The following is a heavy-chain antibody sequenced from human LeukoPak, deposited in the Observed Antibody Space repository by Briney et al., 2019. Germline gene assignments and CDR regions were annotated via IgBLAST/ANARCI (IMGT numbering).Heavy chain of an antibody. D-gene: IGHD4-17*01. J-gene: IGHJ5*02. CDR1: GYTFTNYY. Sequence: ASVKVSCKASGYTFTNYYMHWVRQAPGQGLEWMGLINPNTGVTKFAQKFHGRVTMSRDTSISTAYMELNRLTSDDSAVYYCARGDYGRGDPWGQGSLVTVS. CDR2: INPNTGVT. V-gene: IGHV1-2*06. CDR3: ARGDYGRGDP.